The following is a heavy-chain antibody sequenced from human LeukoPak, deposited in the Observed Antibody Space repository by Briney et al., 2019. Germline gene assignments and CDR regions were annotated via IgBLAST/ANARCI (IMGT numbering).Heavy chain of an antibody. Sequence: GGSLRLSCAASGFTFSSYSMNWVRQAPGKGLEWVSSISSSSSYIYYADSVKGRFTISRDDAKNSLYLQMNSLRAEDTALYYCAKAPGSGYFDRWGQGTLVTVSS. CDR3: AKAPGSGYFDR. V-gene: IGHV3-21*04. D-gene: IGHD1-26*01. J-gene: IGHJ4*02. CDR2: ISSSSSYI. CDR1: GFTFSSYS.